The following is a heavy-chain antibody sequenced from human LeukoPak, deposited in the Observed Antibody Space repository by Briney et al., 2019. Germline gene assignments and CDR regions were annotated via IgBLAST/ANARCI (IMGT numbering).Heavy chain of an antibody. Sequence: PGGSLRLSCAASGFTFSSYAMSWVRQAPGKGLEWVSAISGSGGSTYYADSVKGRFPISRDNSKNTLYLQMNSLRAEDTAVYYCAKDPFFGDYYYYYMDVWGKGTTVTVSS. J-gene: IGHJ6*03. CDR2: ISGSGGST. D-gene: IGHD3-10*01. CDR3: AKDPFFGDYYYYYMDV. CDR1: GFTFSSYA. V-gene: IGHV3-23*01.